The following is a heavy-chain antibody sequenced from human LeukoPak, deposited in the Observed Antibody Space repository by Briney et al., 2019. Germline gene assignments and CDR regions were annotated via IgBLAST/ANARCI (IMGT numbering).Heavy chain of an antibody. J-gene: IGHJ4*02. CDR3: ARAVGGDGSGSL. V-gene: IGHV4-59*01. Sequence: SETLSLTCTVSGDSISTYYWSWIRQPPGKGLEWIGYVYYRVTSDYNPSLKSRVTMSVDMSTRQISLKLSSVTAADTAVYYCARAVGGDGSGSLWGPGTLVTVSS. CDR2: VYYRVTS. D-gene: IGHD3-10*01. CDR1: GDSISTYY.